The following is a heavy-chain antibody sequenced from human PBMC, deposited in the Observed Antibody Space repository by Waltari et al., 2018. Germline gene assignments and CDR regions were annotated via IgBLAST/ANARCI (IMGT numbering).Heavy chain of an antibody. CDR3: APLPGGSGQTFDY. CDR2: RDPEDGET. D-gene: IGHD3-10*01. Sequence: EVQLVQSGAEVKKPGATVKISCKASGYTFIDYFMHWVQQAPGKGLEWVGRRDPEDGETVDAEKFQGRVTITADTSTDTSYLELSSLRSDDTAVYYCAPLPGGSGQTFDYWGQGTLLTVSS. CDR1: GYTFIDYF. V-gene: IGHV1-69-2*01. J-gene: IGHJ4*02.